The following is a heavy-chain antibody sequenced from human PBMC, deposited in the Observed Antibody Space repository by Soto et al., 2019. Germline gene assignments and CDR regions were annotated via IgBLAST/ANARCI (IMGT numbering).Heavy chain of an antibody. CDR2: IYYSGST. V-gene: IGHV4-31*03. D-gene: IGHD3-3*01. J-gene: IGHJ6*02. CDR3: ARDRAVGQEYYDFWSGYYDWYLRNYYGMDV. Sequence: SETLSLTCTVSGGSISSGGYYWSWIRQHPGKGLEWIGYIYYSGSTYYNPSLKSRVTISVDTSKNQFSLKLSSVTAADTAVYYCARDRAVGQEYYDFWSGYYDWYLRNYYGMDVWGQGTTVTVSS. CDR1: GGSISSGGYY.